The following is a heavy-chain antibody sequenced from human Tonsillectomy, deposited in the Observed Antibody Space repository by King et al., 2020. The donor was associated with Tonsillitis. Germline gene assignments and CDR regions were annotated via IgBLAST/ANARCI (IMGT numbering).Heavy chain of an antibody. J-gene: IGHJ3*02. CDR1: GFTFSSYH. V-gene: IGHV3-48*01. Sequence: VQLVESGGGLVQPGGSLRLSCAASGFTFSSYHMNWVRQAPGKGLECVSYISRSSSTIYYLVSVEGRFTSSRDNAKNSLYLHVNSLRADDTAVYYCARDRSSGWPGVPDIWGQGTLVIVSS. D-gene: IGHD6-19*01. CDR2: ISRSSSTI. CDR3: ARDRSSGWPGVPDI.